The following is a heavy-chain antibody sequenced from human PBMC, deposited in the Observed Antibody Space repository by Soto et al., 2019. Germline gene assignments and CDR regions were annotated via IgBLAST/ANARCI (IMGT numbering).Heavy chain of an antibody. CDR2: IYYSGST. Sequence: PSETLSLTCTVSGGSISSYYWSWIRQPPGKGLEWIGYIYYSGSTNYNPSLKSRVTISVDTSKDQFSLKLSSVTAADTAVYYCARVRLYSSAFDYWGQGTLVTVPS. D-gene: IGHD6-19*01. CDR1: GGSISSYY. CDR3: ARVRLYSSAFDY. J-gene: IGHJ4*02. V-gene: IGHV4-59*01.